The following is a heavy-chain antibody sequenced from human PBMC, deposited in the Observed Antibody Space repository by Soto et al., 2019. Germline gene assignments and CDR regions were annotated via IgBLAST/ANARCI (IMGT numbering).Heavy chain of an antibody. CDR3: ARGIFGSGTANDY. V-gene: IGHV3-74*01. D-gene: IGHD3-10*01. CDR1: GFTFSGSW. CDR2: INGDGSGT. J-gene: IGHJ4*02. Sequence: EVQLVESGGGLVQPGGYLRLSCAASGFTFSGSWMHWVRQATGKGLVWVSRINGDGSGTSYADFVKGRFTISRDDAKNTLCLQMNGLRAEDTAVYYCARGIFGSGTANDYWGQGTLVTVSS.